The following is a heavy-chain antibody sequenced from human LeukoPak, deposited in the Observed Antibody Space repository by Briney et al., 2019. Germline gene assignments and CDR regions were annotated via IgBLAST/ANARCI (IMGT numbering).Heavy chain of an antibody. D-gene: IGHD3-10*01. CDR3: ARGTMVRGVIRHFDY. V-gene: IGHV4-34*01. Sequence: KPSETLSLTCAVYGRSFSGYYWSWIRQPPGKGLEWIGEINHSGSTTYNPSLKSRVTISVDTSKNQFSLKLSSVTAADTAVYYCARGTMVRGVIRHFDYWGQGTLVTVSS. CDR2: INHSGST. J-gene: IGHJ4*02. CDR1: GRSFSGYY.